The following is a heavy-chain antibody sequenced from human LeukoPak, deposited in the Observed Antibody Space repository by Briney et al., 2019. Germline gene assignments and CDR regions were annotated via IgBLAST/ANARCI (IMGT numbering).Heavy chain of an antibody. D-gene: IGHD2-2*01. CDR2: IYYSGST. CDR1: GDSVSSNYW. J-gene: IGHJ3*02. Sequence: SETLSLTCAVSGDSVSSNYWWTWVRQSPGKGLEWIGSIYYSGSTYYNPSLKSRVTISADTSKNQFSLKLSSVTAADTAVYYCAGQLPDAFDIWGQGTMVTVSS. CDR3: AGQLPDAFDI. V-gene: IGHV4-4*02.